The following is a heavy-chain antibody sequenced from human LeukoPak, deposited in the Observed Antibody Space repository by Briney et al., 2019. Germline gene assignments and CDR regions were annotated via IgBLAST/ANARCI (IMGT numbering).Heavy chain of an antibody. J-gene: IGHJ3*02. V-gene: IGHV3-73*01. Sequence: PGGSLRLSCAVSGFPFSTSIIHWVRQASGKGLEWVGRTRTKASNYATTYAASVSGRFTISRDESKNTAYLEMNVLKIEDTAIYYCTASGITSDAFDIWGQGTMVTVSS. CDR2: TRTKASNYAT. CDR3: TASGITSDAFDI. CDR1: GFPFSTSI. D-gene: IGHD3-16*01.